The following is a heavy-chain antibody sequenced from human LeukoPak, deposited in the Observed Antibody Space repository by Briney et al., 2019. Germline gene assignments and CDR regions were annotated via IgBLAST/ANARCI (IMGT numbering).Heavy chain of an antibody. V-gene: IGHV4-39*01. D-gene: IGHD3-10*01. J-gene: IGHJ4*02. Sequence: SETLSLTCTVSGGSISNSSYYWGWIRQPPGKGLEWIGSIHYSGSTNYNPSLKSRVTISVDTSKNQFSLKLSSVTAAGTAVYYCARTRYYYNSRSYGAPYYFDYWGQGTLVTVSS. CDR1: GGSISNSSYY. CDR2: IHYSGST. CDR3: ARTRYYYNSRSYGAPYYFDY.